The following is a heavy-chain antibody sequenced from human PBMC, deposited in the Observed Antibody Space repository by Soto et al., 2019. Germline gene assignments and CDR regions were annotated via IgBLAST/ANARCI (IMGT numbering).Heavy chain of an antibody. J-gene: IGHJ1*01. CDR3: SHRPPYGDSQYFQH. V-gene: IGHV2-5*02. CDR2: IYWDDDK. Sequence: QITLKESGPTLVKPTQTLTLTCTFSGFSLSTSGVGVGWIRQPPGKDLELLELIYWDDDKRYSPSLKSRLTITKDTSKTQVLLTMPNMDPVDTATYYCSHRPPYGDSQYFQHWGQGTLVTVSS. D-gene: IGHD4-17*01. CDR1: GFSLSTSGVG.